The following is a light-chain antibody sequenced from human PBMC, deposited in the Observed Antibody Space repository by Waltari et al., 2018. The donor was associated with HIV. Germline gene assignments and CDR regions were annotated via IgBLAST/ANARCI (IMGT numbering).Light chain of an antibody. Sequence: QSVLTQPPSVSGAPGQRVTISCTGSSSNIGAGYDVHCYQRPPGTAPKLLIYGNNLRASGVPDRFSGSKSDTSASLAITGLQSEDEADYYCQSYDSTLSGSDWVFGGGTKLTVL. V-gene: IGLV1-40*01. J-gene: IGLJ3*02. CDR3: QSYDSTLSGSDWV. CDR2: GNN. CDR1: SSNIGAGYD.